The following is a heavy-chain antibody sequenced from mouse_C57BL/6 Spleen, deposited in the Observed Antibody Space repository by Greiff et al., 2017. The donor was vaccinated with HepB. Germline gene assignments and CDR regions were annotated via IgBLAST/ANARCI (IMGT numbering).Heavy chain of an antibody. CDR1: GFTFSDYG. CDR3: ARPVVATGDLDY. CDR2: ISSGSSTI. D-gene: IGHD1-1*01. J-gene: IGHJ2*01. Sequence: EVKLVESGGGLVKPGGSLKLSRAASGFTFSDYGMHWVRQAPEKGLEWVAYISSGSSTIYYADTVKGRFTISRDNAKNTLFLQMTSLRSEDTAMYYCARPVVATGDLDYWGQGTTLTVSS. V-gene: IGHV5-17*01.